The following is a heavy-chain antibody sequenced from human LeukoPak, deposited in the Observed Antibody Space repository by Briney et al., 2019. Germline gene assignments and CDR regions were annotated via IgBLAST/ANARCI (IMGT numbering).Heavy chain of an antibody. CDR1: GGSISSYY. CDR2: IYYSGST. V-gene: IGHV4-59*08. CDR3: ATTSGSYRRYGFDY. D-gene: IGHD3-10*01. J-gene: IGHJ4*02. Sequence: SETLSLTCTVSGGSISSYYWSWIRQPPGKGLEWIGYIYYSGSTNYNPSLKSRVTISVDTSKNQFSLKPSSVTAADTAVYYCATTSGSYRRYGFDYWGQGTPVTVSS.